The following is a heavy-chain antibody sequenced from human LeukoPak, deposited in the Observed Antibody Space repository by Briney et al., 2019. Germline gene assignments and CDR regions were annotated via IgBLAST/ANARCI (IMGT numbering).Heavy chain of an antibody. V-gene: IGHV1-8*01. Sequence: ASVKVSCKASGYTFTSYDINWLRQATGQGLEWMGWMNPNSGNTGYAQKFQGRVTMTKNTSITTAYMDLSSLTSEDTAVYYCARALSWTTESYYYMDVWGKGTTVTVSS. CDR1: GYTFTSYD. CDR3: ARALSWTTESYYYMDV. J-gene: IGHJ6*03. CDR2: MNPNSGNT. D-gene: IGHD3/OR15-3a*01.